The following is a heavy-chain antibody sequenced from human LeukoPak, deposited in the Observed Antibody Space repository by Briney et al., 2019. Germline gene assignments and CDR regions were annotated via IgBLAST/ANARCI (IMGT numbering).Heavy chain of an antibody. CDR3: AKDLSERYSFDY. Sequence: GGSLRLSCATSGFNFNTHAMHWVRQAPDKGLEWVTFISWDGSKKSYTDSVKGRFTISRDSSKKMLYLEMNNLRTEDTAVYYCAKDLSERYSFDYWGPGTLVTVSS. J-gene: IGHJ4*02. V-gene: IGHV3-30*04. D-gene: IGHD1-14*01. CDR1: GFNFNTHA. CDR2: ISWDGSKK.